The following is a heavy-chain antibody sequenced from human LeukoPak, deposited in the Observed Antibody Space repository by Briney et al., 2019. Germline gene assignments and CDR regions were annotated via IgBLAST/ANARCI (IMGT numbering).Heavy chain of an antibody. CDR2: ISSSGSNI. CDR1: GFTFSSYE. Sequence: AGGSLRLSCAASGFTFSSYEMNWVRQAPGKGLEWVAYISSSGSNIYYADSVKGRFTISRDNAKNSLYLQMNSLRAEDTAVYYCARDREGSHYATWIQLCDYWGQGALVTVPS. J-gene: IGHJ4*02. V-gene: IGHV3-48*03. D-gene: IGHD5-18*01. CDR3: ARDREGSHYATWIQLCDY.